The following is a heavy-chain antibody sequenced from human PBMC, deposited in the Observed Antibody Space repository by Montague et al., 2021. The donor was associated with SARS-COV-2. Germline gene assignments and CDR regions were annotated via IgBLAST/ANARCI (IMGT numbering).Heavy chain of an antibody. CDR2: IRTTGHT. J-gene: IGHJ5*02. Sequence: TLSLTCTVSGASISTGIYYWSWIRQHAGKGLEWIGRIRTTGHTDYNSSLESRVFMSVDTSTNQFSLSLTSATAADTAVYFCARFGSGTLEFDPWGQGTLVTVSS. V-gene: IGHV4-61*02. CDR1: GASISTGIYY. D-gene: IGHD1-26*01. CDR3: ARFGSGTLEFDP.